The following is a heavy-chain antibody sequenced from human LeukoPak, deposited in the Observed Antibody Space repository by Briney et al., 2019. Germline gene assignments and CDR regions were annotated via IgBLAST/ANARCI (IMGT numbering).Heavy chain of an antibody. Sequence: ASVKVSCKASGYTFTSYYMLWVRQATGQGLEWMGIINPSGGSTSYAQKFQGRVTMTRDMSTSTVYMELSSLRSEDTAVYYCARVPAAMHNWFDPWGQGTLVTVSS. V-gene: IGHV1-46*01. CDR3: ARVPAAMHNWFDP. CDR2: INPSGGST. CDR1: GYTFTSYY. D-gene: IGHD2-2*01. J-gene: IGHJ5*02.